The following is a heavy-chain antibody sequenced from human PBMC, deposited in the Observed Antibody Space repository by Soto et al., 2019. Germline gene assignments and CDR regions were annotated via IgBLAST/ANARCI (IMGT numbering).Heavy chain of an antibody. CDR1: GYNFISYG. J-gene: IGHJ4*02. CDR2: ISAYHGKT. D-gene: IGHD1-26*01. CDR3: ARDSGSYYYY. Sequence: QVQLVQSGAEVKKPGASVKVSCKASGYNFISYGITWVRQAPGQGLEWMGWISAYHGKTNFAQNFQDRLTMTTDTCTSTVYMELRSLRSDDTAIYYCARDSGSYYYYWGQGTLVTVSS. V-gene: IGHV1-18*01.